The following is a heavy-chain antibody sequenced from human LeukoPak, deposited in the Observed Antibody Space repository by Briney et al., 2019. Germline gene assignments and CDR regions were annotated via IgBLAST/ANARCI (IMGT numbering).Heavy chain of an antibody. CDR2: INPSGGST. CDR1: GYTFTSYY. Sequence: ASVKVSCKASGYTFTSYYMHWVRQAPGQGLEWMGIINPSGGSTSYAQKFQGRVTMTRDTSISTAYMELSRLRSDDTAVYYCARDLYYDSSGNNWFDPWGQGTLVTVSS. CDR3: ARDLYYDSSGNNWFDP. J-gene: IGHJ5*02. D-gene: IGHD3-22*01. V-gene: IGHV1-46*01.